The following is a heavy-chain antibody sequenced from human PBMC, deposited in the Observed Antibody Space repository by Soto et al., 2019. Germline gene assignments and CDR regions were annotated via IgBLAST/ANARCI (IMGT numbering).Heavy chain of an antibody. CDR2: IRPDGNEQ. V-gene: IGHV3-7*05. J-gene: IGHJ4*02. CDR3: ATSHGYSYEY. Sequence: VQLVESGGDLVQPGGSLRLSCAASGLTFNNYWMSWVRQAPGKGLEWVANIRPDGNEQHYVDSVKGRFIFSRDNAKSSLSLQMNNLRVEDTAVYYCATSHGYSYEYWGQGTLVTVSS. CDR1: GLTFNNYW. D-gene: IGHD5-18*01.